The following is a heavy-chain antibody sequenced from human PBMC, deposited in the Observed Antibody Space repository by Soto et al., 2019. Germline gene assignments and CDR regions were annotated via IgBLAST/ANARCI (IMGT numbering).Heavy chain of an antibody. D-gene: IGHD2-2*01. CDR2: ISGSGGST. V-gene: IGHV3-23*01. Sequence: EVQLLESGGGLVQPGGSLRLSCAASGFTFSSYAMSWVRQAPGKGLEWVSAISGSGGSTYYADSVKGRFTISRDNSKNTLYLQMNGLRAEDTAVYYCAKEKRVVPAAPGNWFGPWGQGTLVTVSS. CDR3: AKEKRVVPAAPGNWFGP. J-gene: IGHJ5*02. CDR1: GFTFSSYA.